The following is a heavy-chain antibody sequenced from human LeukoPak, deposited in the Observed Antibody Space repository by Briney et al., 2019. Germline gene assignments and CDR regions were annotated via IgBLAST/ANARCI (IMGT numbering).Heavy chain of an antibody. D-gene: IGHD2-21*01. CDR2: ISGSGGST. J-gene: IGHJ4*02. Sequence: PGGSLRLSCAASGFTFSNYVMSWVRQAPGKGLEWVSGISGSGGSTYYGDSVKGRFTISRDNSKNTLYLQMNSLRAEDAAVYFCAKAPVTSCRGAYCYPFDSWGQGTLVTVSS. CDR3: AKAPVTSCRGAYCYPFDS. V-gene: IGHV3-23*01. CDR1: GFTFSNYV.